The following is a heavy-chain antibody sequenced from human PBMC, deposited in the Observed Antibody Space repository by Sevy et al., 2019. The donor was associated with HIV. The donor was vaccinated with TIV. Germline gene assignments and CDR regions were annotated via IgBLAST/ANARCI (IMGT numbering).Heavy chain of an antibody. CDR1: GGSISSGSYS. V-gene: IGHV4-30-2*01. Sequence: SETLSLTCTVSGGSISSGSYSWNWIRQPPGKGLEWIGYIYHSGNTYYNPSLKSRLTISVDRSKNQFSLKLSSVTAADTAMYYCARDGGTLTTPDAFDIWGQGTMVTVSS. D-gene: IGHD4-17*01. J-gene: IGHJ3*02. CDR3: ARDGGTLTTPDAFDI. CDR2: IYHSGNT.